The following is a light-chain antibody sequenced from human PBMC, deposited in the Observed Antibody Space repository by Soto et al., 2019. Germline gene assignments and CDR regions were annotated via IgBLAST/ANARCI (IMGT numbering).Light chain of an antibody. J-gene: IGLJ1*01. V-gene: IGLV2-23*02. Sequence: QSVRTRAVSVYGVHGEAIPISYSGTSSDVGTYNLVSWYQQYPGKAPRLMIYEVTKRPSGVSNRFSGSKSGNTASLTISGLQPEDEADYYCCSYAGSSSSIFGTGTKVTVL. CDR2: EVT. CDR3: CSYAGSSSSI. CDR1: SSDVGTYNL.